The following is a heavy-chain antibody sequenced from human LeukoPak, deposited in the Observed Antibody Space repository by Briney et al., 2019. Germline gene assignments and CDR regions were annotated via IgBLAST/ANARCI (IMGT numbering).Heavy chain of an antibody. CDR2: ISYDGSNK. CDR1: GFTFSSYG. V-gene: IGHV3-30*03. CDR3: AQRLSDCYSGCAFDI. D-gene: IGHD2-21*02. Sequence: GGSLRLSCAASGFTFSSYGMHWVRQAPGKGLEWVAVISYDGSNKYYADSVKGRFTISRDNSKNTLYLQMNSLRAEDTAVYYCAQRLSDCYSGCAFDIWGQGTMVXVSS. J-gene: IGHJ3*02.